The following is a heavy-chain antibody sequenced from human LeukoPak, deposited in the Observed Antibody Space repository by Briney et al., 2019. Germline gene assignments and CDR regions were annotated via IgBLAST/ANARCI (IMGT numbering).Heavy chain of an antibody. D-gene: IGHD2-2*01. V-gene: IGHV5-51*01. CDR2: IYPGDSDT. CDR1: GYSFTTYW. Sequence: GESLKISCRGSGYSFTTYWIGWVRQMPGKGLEWMGIIYPGDSDTRYSPSFQGQVTMSADKSINTAFLQWSSLKASDTAMYYCARRQGCSSTSCPPDSWGQGTLVTVSS. J-gene: IGHJ4*02. CDR3: ARRQGCSSTSCPPDS.